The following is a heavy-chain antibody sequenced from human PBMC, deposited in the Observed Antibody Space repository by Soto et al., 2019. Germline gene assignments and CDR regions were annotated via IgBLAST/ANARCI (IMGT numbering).Heavy chain of an antibody. CDR3: ARGWTLALYYFDY. CDR2: ISSSGSTI. J-gene: IGHJ4*02. D-gene: IGHD1-1*01. V-gene: IGHV3-48*03. CDR1: GFTFSSYE. Sequence: GGSLRLSCAASGFTFSSYEMNWVRQAPGKGLEWVSYISSSGSTIYYADSVKGRFTISRDNAKNSLYLQMNSLRAEDTAFYYCARGWTLALYYFDYWGQGTLVTVSS.